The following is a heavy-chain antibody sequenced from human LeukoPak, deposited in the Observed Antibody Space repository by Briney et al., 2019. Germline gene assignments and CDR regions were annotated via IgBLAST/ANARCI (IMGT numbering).Heavy chain of an antibody. D-gene: IGHD6-6*01. CDR2: IWYDGSTK. V-gene: IGHV3-33*01. J-gene: IGHJ5*02. Sequence: PGRSLRHSCAASGFTFRNHGMHWVRQAPGKGLEWVAVIWYDGSTKYYADSVKGRFTISRDNSKSTLDLQMSSLRAEDTAVYYCARDIASRRVDVWGQGSLVTASS. CDR3: ARDIASRRVDV. CDR1: GFTFRNHG.